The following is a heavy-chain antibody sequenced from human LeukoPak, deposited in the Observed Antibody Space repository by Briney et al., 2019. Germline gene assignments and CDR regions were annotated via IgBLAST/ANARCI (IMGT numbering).Heavy chain of an antibody. CDR1: GFTFSSYA. V-gene: IGHV3-15*01. CDR3: TTASGSYSDFDY. J-gene: IGHJ4*02. D-gene: IGHD1-26*01. Sequence: GGTLRLSCAASGFTFSSYALSWVRQAPGKGLEWVGRIKSKTDGGTTDYAAPVKGRFTISRDDSKNTLYLQMNSLKTEDTAVYYCTTASGSYSDFDYWGQGTLVTVSS. CDR2: IKSKTDGGTT.